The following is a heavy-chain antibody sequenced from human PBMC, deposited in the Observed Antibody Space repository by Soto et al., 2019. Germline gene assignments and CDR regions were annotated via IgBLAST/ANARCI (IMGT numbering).Heavy chain of an antibody. CDR1: GFTFSSYA. Sequence: QVQLVESGGGVVQPGRSLRLSCAASGFTFSSYAMHWVRQAPGKGLEWVAVISYDGSNKYYADSVKGRFTISRDNSKYTLYLQMIILRAEDTAVYYCARDRRTGTLLDYWGQGTLVTVSS. CDR3: ARDRRTGTLLDY. D-gene: IGHD3-10*01. CDR2: ISYDGSNK. J-gene: IGHJ4*02. V-gene: IGHV3-30-3*01.